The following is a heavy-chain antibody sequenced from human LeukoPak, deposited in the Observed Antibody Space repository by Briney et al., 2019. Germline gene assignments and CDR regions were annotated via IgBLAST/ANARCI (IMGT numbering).Heavy chain of an antibody. V-gene: IGHV3-33*01. CDR1: GFTFSSYG. CDR3: ARSRGYSYGFKFFDY. J-gene: IGHJ4*02. D-gene: IGHD5-18*01. CDR2: IWYDGSNK. Sequence: GGSLRLSCAASGFTFSSYGMHWVRQAPGKGLEWVAVIWYDGSNKYYADSVKGRFTISRDNSKNTLYLQMNSLRAEDTAVYYCARSRGYSYGFKFFDYWGQGTLVTVSS.